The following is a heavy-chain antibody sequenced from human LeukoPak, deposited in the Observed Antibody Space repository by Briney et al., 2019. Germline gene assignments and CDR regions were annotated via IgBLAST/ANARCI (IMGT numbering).Heavy chain of an antibody. CDR1: GLTVITEY. D-gene: IGHD4-17*01. CDR3: TRGYGDYPPFLF. J-gene: IGHJ4*02. Sequence: PGGSLRLSCAASGLTVITEYMSWVRQAPGKGLEWVSVVYGGTTTYYADSVKGRFTISRDDSKNTMYLQMNSLRAEDTAVYYCTRGYGDYPPFLFWGQGTLVTVSS. CDR2: VYGGTTT. V-gene: IGHV3-66*01.